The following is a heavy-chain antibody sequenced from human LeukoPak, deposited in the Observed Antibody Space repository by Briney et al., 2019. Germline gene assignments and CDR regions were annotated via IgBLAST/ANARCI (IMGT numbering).Heavy chain of an antibody. CDR2: INHSGST. J-gene: IGHJ4*02. CDR1: GGSISNYY. V-gene: IGHV4-34*01. Sequence: KSSETLSLTCTVSGGSISNYYWSWIRQPPGKGLEWIGEINHSGSTNYNPSLKSRVTISVDTSKNQFSLKLSSVTAADTAVYYCARGLDSPGIAVAGTNYFDYWGQGTLVTVSS. CDR3: ARGLDSPGIAVAGTNYFDY. D-gene: IGHD6-19*01.